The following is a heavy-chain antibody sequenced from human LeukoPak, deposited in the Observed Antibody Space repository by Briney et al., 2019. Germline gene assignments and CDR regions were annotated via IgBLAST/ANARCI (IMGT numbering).Heavy chain of an antibody. D-gene: IGHD3-10*01. CDR3: ARDIDYYGSGSYLSYGLDV. V-gene: IGHV3-7*01. J-gene: IGHJ6*02. CDR1: GFTFSSYW. Sequence: PGGSLRLSCAASGFTFSSYWMSWIRQAPWKGLEWVATIKQDGSEKYYVDSVKGRFTISRDNAKNSLHLQMNGLRAEDTAVYYCARDIDYYGSGSYLSYGLDVWGQGTTVTVSS. CDR2: IKQDGSEK.